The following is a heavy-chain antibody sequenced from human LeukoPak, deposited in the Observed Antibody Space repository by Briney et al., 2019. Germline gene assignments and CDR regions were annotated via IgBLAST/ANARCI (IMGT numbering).Heavy chain of an antibody. CDR3: ARGRRVPSSLDY. D-gene: IGHD2-2*01. Sequence: SVKVSCKASGCTFSSYAISGVRQAPGQGLEWMGRIIPIFGTANYAQKFQGRVTITTDESTSTAYMELSSLRSEDTAVYYCARGRRVPSSLDYWGQGTLVTVSS. CDR2: IIPIFGTA. CDR1: GCTFSSYA. V-gene: IGHV1-69*05. J-gene: IGHJ4*02.